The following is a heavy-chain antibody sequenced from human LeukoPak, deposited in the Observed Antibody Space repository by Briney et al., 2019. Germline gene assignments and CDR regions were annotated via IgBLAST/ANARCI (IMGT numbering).Heavy chain of an antibody. CDR2: INPNSGGT. Sequence: ASVKVSCKASGYTFTGYYIHWVRRAPGQGLEWMGRINPNSGGTNYAQKFQGRVTMTRDTSISTAYMELSRLRSDDTAVYYCARERVPPTYYDFWSGYYNYYYGMDVWGQGTTVTVSS. CDR3: ARERVPPTYYDFWSGYYNYYYGMDV. V-gene: IGHV1-2*06. CDR1: GYTFTGYY. J-gene: IGHJ6*02. D-gene: IGHD3-3*01.